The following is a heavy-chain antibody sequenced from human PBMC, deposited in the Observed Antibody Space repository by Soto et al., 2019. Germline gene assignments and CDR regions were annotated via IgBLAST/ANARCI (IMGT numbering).Heavy chain of an antibody. Sequence: GESLKISCKGSGYSFTSYWIGWVRQMPGKGLEWMGIIYPGDSDTRYSPSFQGQVTISADKSISTAYLQWSSLKASDTAMYYCARQTRVKPYTVTASYFDYWGQGTLVTVSS. CDR3: ARQTRVKPYTVTASYFDY. D-gene: IGHD4-17*01. CDR1: GYSFTSYW. J-gene: IGHJ4*02. V-gene: IGHV5-51*01. CDR2: IYPGDSDT.